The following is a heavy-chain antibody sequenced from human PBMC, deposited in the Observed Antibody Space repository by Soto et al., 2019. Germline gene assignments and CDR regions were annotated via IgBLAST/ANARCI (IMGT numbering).Heavy chain of an antibody. D-gene: IGHD2-2*01. CDR1: GVTFSSYA. CDR3: ARGVVVVPAAIDYYYGMDV. Sequence: GGSLRLSCAASGVTFSSYAMHWVRQAPGKGLEWVAVISYDGSNKYYADSVKGRFTISRDNSKNTLYLQMNSLRAEDTAVYYCARGVVVVPAAIDYYYGMDVWGQGATVTVSS. V-gene: IGHV3-30-3*01. J-gene: IGHJ6*02. CDR2: ISYDGSNK.